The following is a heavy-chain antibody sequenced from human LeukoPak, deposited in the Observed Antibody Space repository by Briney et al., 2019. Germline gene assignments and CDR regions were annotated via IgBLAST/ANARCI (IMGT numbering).Heavy chain of an antibody. D-gene: IGHD2-15*01. Sequence: AGSLRLSCAASGFTFSSYGMHWVRQAAGKGLEWVAVIWYDGSNKYYADSVKGRFTISRDNSKNTLYLQMNSLRAEATAVHYCAPTGTPHMSSGGSCYQYYFDYWGQGDLVTVSS. CDR3: APTGTPHMSSGGSCYQYYFDY. J-gene: IGHJ4*02. CDR1: GFTFSSYG. V-gene: IGHV3-33*01. CDR2: IWYDGSNK.